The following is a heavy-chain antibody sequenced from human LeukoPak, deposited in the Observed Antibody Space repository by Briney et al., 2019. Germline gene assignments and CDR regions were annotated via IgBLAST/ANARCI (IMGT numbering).Heavy chain of an antibody. D-gene: IGHD3-9*01. CDR3: ARDRILDGYYMDV. V-gene: IGHV3-7*01. J-gene: IGHJ6*03. CDR1: GFTFSSYW. Sequence: GGSLRLSCAASGFTFSSYWMSWVRQAPGKGLEWVANIKQDGSEKYYVDSVKGRFTISRDNAKNSLYLQMNSLRAEDTAVYYCARDRILDGYYMDVWGKGTTVTVSS. CDR2: IKQDGSEK.